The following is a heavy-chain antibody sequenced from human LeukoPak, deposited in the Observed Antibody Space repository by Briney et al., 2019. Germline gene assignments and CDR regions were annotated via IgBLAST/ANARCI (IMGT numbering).Heavy chain of an antibody. J-gene: IGHJ1*01. CDR1: GGSMKNYY. CDR2: MYGSGTTT. CDR3: AREHLYGSSWGFQH. V-gene: IGHV4-4*07. D-gene: IGHD2-2*01. Sequence: SETLSLTCNVSGGSMKNYYWTWIRQSAGKGLEWIGRMYGSGTTTNQNPSLEGRVTMSVDTSKNQFSLDLSSVTAADTAVYYCAREHLYGSSWGFQHWGQGTLVTVSS.